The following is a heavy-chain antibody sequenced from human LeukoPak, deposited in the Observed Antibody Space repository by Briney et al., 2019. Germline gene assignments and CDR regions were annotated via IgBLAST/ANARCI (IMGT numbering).Heavy chain of an antibody. Sequence: PSETLSLTCTVSGGSISSYYWSWIRQPPGKGLEWIGYIYYSGSTNYNPSLKSRVTISVDTSKNQFSLKLSSVTAADTAVYYCARDLGSSWIFDYWGQGTLVTVSS. CDR2: IYYSGST. V-gene: IGHV4-59*01. CDR3: ARDLGSSWIFDY. D-gene: IGHD6-13*01. CDR1: GGSISSYY. J-gene: IGHJ4*02.